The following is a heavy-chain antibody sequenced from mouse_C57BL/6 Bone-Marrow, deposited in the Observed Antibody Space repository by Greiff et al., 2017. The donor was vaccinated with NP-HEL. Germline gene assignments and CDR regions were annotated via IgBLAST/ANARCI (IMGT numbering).Heavy chain of an antibody. V-gene: IGHV1-64*01. Sequence: VQLQQPGAELVKPGASVKLSCKASGYTFTSYWMHWVKQRPGQGLEWIGMIHPNSGRTNYNEKFKSKATLTVDKSSSTAYMQRSSLTSEDSAVYYCAHYYGASWFAYWGQGTLVTVSA. J-gene: IGHJ3*01. D-gene: IGHD2-13*01. CDR2: IHPNSGRT. CDR1: GYTFTSYW. CDR3: AHYYGASWFAY.